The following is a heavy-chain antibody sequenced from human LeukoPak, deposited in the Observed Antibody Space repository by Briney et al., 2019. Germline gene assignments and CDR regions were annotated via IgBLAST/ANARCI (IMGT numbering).Heavy chain of an antibody. CDR3: ARIGGSSSFHY. CDR2: IYHSGST. J-gene: IGHJ4*02. Sequence: SETLSLTCTVSGYSISSGYYWGWIRQPPGKGLEWIGSIYHSGSTYYNPSLKSRVTISVDTSKNQFSLKLSSVTAADTAVYYCARIGGSSSFHYWGQGTLVTVSS. D-gene: IGHD6-6*01. V-gene: IGHV4-38-2*02. CDR1: GYSISSGYY.